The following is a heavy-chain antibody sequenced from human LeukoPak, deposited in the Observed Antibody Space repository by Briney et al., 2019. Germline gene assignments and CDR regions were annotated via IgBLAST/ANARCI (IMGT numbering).Heavy chain of an antibody. CDR3: ARVDNYDSGTYYMDWLDP. J-gene: IGHJ5*02. D-gene: IGHD3-10*01. V-gene: IGHV1-18*01. Sequence: ASVKVSCEASGFTFTNYYITWVRQAPGQGLEWMVWISAYNGKTNYAQNLQDRVTMTTDTTTSTAYMEVRSLRSDDTAVYYCARVDNYDSGTYYMDWLDPWGQGTLVTVSS. CDR2: ISAYNGKT. CDR1: GFTFTNYY.